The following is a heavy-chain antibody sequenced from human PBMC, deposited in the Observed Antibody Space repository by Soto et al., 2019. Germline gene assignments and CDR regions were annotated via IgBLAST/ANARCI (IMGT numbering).Heavy chain of an antibody. CDR1: GGSFSGYY. Sequence: QVQLQQWGAGLLKPSETLSLTCAVYGGSFSGYYWSWIRQPPGTGLEWIGAIKHSGSTNYNPSLKSRVTISVDTSKNQFSLKLSSVTAADTAVYYCARGTDYGDDVFLSGDDAFDIWGQGTMVTVSS. V-gene: IGHV4-34*01. D-gene: IGHD4-17*01. CDR3: ARGTDYGDDVFLSGDDAFDI. J-gene: IGHJ3*02. CDR2: IKHSGST.